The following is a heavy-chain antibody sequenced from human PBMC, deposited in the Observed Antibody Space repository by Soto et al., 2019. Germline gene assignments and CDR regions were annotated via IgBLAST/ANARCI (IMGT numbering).Heavy chain of an antibody. Sequence: GGSLRLSCAASGFTFDDYAMHWVRQAPGKGLEWVSGISWNGDSRGYENSVKGRFTISRDNAKNSLYLQMNSLTTEDTALYYCVKHMGPYYFDRTTYYWDSWGQGTLVTVSS. CDR1: GFTFDDYA. D-gene: IGHD3-22*01. CDR3: VKHMGPYYFDRTTYYWDS. CDR2: ISWNGDSR. J-gene: IGHJ4*02. V-gene: IGHV3-9*01.